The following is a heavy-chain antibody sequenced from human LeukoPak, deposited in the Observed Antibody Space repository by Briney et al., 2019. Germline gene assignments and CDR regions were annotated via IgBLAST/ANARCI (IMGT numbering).Heavy chain of an antibody. Sequence: PGRSLRLSCAASGFTLSSFGMVWVRQAPGKGLEWATLMWSDGRNKYYADSVKGRFTISRDNSKNTVYLQMNSLRGEDTAGYYCARVGNMEAFDIWGQGTRVSVSS. CDR3: ARVGNMEAFDI. CDR1: GFTLSSFG. D-gene: IGHD1-26*01. CDR2: MWSDGRNK. V-gene: IGHV3-33*01. J-gene: IGHJ3*02.